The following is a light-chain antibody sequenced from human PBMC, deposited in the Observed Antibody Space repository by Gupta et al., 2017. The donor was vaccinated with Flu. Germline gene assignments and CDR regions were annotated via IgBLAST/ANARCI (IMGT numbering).Light chain of an antibody. CDR2: KAS. CDR1: QSISSW. CDR3: QQYNSYRT. Sequence: VGDRATITCRASQSISSWLAWYQQKPGKAPKLLIYKASSLESGVPSRFSGSGSGSEFTLTISSLQPDDFATYYCQQYNSYRTFGQGTKVEIK. V-gene: IGKV1-5*03. J-gene: IGKJ1*01.